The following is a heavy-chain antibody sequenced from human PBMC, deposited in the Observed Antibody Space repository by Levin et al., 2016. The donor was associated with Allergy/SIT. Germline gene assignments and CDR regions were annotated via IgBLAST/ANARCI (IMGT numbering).Heavy chain of an antibody. Sequence: SLRLSCAASGFTFRSYGMHWVRQAPGKGLEWVAVIWNDGSNKYYADSVKGRFTISRDNSKNTLYLQMNSLRAEDTAVYYCASGVVPAGSYYMDVWGKGTTVTVSS. CDR2: IWNDGSNK. V-gene: IGHV3-33*01. D-gene: IGHD2-2*01. CDR1: GFTFRSYG. CDR3: ASGVVPAGSYYMDV. J-gene: IGHJ6*03.